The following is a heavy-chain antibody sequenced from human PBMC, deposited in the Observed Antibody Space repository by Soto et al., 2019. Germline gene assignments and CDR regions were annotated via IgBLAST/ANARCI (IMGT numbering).Heavy chain of an antibody. V-gene: IGHV4-61*01. CDR2: MYSSGST. CDR3: TNSHAGAHITAAVH. D-gene: IGHD6-13*01. Sequence: PSETLSLTCSVSGDSVSSYNYYWSWIRQSPGKGLEWIGYMYSSGSTNYNPSLKSRITISVDRSKNQFSLKLSSVTAADTAVYYCTNSHAGAHITAAVHWGQGTLVTVSS. CDR1: GDSVSSYNYY. J-gene: IGHJ4*02.